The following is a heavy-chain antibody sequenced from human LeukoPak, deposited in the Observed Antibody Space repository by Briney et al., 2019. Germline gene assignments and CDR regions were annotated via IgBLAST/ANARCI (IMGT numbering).Heavy chain of an antibody. CDR1: GGSFSGYY. CDR2: INHSGST. Sequence: SQTLSLTCAVYGGSFSGYYWSCIRQPPGNGLEWLGEINHSGSTNYNPSLKSRVPISVDTSKNQFSLKLSSVTAADTAVYYCARGRLYYDFWSGYYTFGVRYDYWGQGTLVTVPS. D-gene: IGHD3-3*01. CDR3: ARGRLYYDFWSGYYTFGVRYDY. J-gene: IGHJ4*02. V-gene: IGHV4-34*01.